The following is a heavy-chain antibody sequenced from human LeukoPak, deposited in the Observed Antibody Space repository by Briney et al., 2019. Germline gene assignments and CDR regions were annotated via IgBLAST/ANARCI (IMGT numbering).Heavy chain of an antibody. D-gene: IGHD2-21*02. CDR1: GFPFNGYY. Sequence: GASVKVSCKTSGFPFNGYYIHWVRQAPGQGLECMGWINPNNGVTNYAQKFQGRVTMTRDTPISTTSMELNRLRSDDTAFYYCARDGHFCGGDCLDAFDIWGQGTMVSVSS. J-gene: IGHJ3*02. V-gene: IGHV1-2*02. CDR2: INPNNGVT. CDR3: ARDGHFCGGDCLDAFDI.